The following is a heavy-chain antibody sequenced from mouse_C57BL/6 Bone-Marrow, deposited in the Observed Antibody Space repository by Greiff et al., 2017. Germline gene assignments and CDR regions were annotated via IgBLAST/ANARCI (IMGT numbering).Heavy chain of an antibody. D-gene: IGHD2-2*01. CDR2: INPYNGGT. V-gene: IGHV1-19*01. Sequence: EVQLQQSGPVLVKPGASVKMSCKASGYTFTDYYMHWVKQSHGQSLEWIGVINPYNGGTSSNPKFKGKATLTVDKSSSPAYMELNSLTSEDSAVYYCASGGYDEDFDYWGQGTTLTVSS. CDR3: ASGGYDEDFDY. CDR1: GYTFTDYY. J-gene: IGHJ2*01.